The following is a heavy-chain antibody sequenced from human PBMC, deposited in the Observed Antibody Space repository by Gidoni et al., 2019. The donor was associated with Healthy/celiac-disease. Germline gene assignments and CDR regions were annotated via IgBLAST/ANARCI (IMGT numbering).Heavy chain of an antibody. D-gene: IGHD1-26*01. J-gene: IGHJ4*02. V-gene: IGHV3-33*01. CDR3: ARASSGSYALDY. Sequence: QVQLVESGGGVVQPGRSMRLSCAASGFTFSSYGMHWVRQAPGKGLEWVAVIWYDGSNKYYADSVKGRFTISRDNSKNTLYLQMNRLRAEDTAVYYCARASSGSYALDYWGQGTLVTGSS. CDR2: IWYDGSNK. CDR1: GFTFSSYG.